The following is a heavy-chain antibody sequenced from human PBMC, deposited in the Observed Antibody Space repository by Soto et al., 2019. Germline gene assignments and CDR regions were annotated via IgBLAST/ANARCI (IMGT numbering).Heavy chain of an antibody. D-gene: IGHD5-12*01. J-gene: IGHJ5*02. CDR3: ARGDYFVSAVWFDP. CDR2: IYNSGST. Sequence: SGTLSLTCTVSGGSISRYYWSWIRRSPGKGLEWIGYIYNSGSTNYNPSLKSRVTISVDTSKNQFSLKLSSVTAADTAVYYCARGDYFVSAVWFDPWGQGTLFTVSS. V-gene: IGHV4-59*01. CDR1: GGSISRYY.